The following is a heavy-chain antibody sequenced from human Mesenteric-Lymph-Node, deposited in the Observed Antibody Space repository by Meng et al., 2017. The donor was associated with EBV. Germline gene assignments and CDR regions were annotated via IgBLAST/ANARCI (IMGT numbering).Heavy chain of an antibody. Sequence: QLHLQESGPGLVKPSETLSLTCTVSGGSISGSDYYWGWIRQPPGKGLEWIASIYYSGRTYYNPSLKSRVTISVETSKNQFSLKLRSVTATDTAVYYCARTGSSPNHTFNYWGQGTLVTVSS. CDR1: GGSISGSDYY. D-gene: IGHD1-14*01. CDR2: IYYSGRT. V-gene: IGHV4-39*07. CDR3: ARTGSSPNHTFNY. J-gene: IGHJ4*02.